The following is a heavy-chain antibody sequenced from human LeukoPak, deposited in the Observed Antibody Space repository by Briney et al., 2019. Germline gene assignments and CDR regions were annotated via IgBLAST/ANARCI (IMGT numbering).Heavy chain of an antibody. V-gene: IGHV1-69*01. CDR2: IIPIFGTA. D-gene: IGHD3-3*01. J-gene: IGHJ4*02. Sequence: ASVTVSCKASGGTFSSYAISWVRQAPGQGLEWMGGIIPIFGTANYAQKFQGRVTITADESTSTAYMELSSLRSEDTAVYYCARGFTIFGVVTFDYWGQGTLVTVSS. CDR3: ARGFTIFGVVTFDY. CDR1: GGTFSSYA.